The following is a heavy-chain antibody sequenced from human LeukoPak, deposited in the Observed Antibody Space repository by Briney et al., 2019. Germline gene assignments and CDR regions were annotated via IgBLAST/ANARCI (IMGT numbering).Heavy chain of an antibody. D-gene: IGHD6-19*01. Sequence: AGGSLRLSCAGSGFTFSSYERNWVRQAPGKGLEWVSKISSSGSAIYYADSVKGRFTISRDNAKSTLYLQMISLRAEDTAVYYCARGGSLGYWGQGTLVTVST. CDR1: GFTFSSYE. CDR3: ARGGSLGY. CDR2: ISSSGSAI. J-gene: IGHJ4*02. V-gene: IGHV3-48*03.